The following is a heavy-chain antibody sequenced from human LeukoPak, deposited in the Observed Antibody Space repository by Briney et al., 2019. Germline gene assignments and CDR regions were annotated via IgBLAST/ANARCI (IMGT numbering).Heavy chain of an antibody. V-gene: IGHV4-39*07. CDR2: IYYSGST. J-gene: IGHJ6*03. Sequence: SETLSLTCTVSGGSISSSRYYWAWIRQPPGQGLEWIGSIYYSGSTYYNPSLKSRVTKSGDTSKNQFSLKLNSVTAADTAVYYCAKFGEILTGPYYYYMDVWGKGTTVTVSS. CDR3: AKFGEILTGPYYYYMDV. D-gene: IGHD3-9*01. CDR1: GGSISSSRYY.